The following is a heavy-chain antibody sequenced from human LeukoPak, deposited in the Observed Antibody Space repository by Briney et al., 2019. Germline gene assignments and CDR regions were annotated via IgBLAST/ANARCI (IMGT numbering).Heavy chain of an antibody. J-gene: IGHJ4*02. V-gene: IGHV4-59*01. CDR1: GGSISSYY. CDR2: IYYSGST. Sequence: SETLSLTCTVSGGSISSYYWSWIRQPPGKGLEWIGNIYYSGSTNYNPSLKSRVTISVDTSKNQFSLRLCSVTAADTAVYYCARGAGWYQFWGQGTLVIVSS. CDR3: ARGAGWYQF. D-gene: IGHD6-19*01.